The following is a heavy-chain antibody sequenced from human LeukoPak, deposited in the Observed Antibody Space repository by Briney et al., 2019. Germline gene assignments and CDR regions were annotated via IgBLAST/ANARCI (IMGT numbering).Heavy chain of an antibody. Sequence: GGSLRLSCAASGFTFSSYAMHWVRQAPGKGLEWVSGISWNSGSIGYADSVKGRFTISRDNAKNSLYLQMNSLRAEDTALYYCAKDKGCSGGSCYSYYYYGMDVWGQGTTVTVSS. D-gene: IGHD2-15*01. CDR2: ISWNSGSI. V-gene: IGHV3-9*01. J-gene: IGHJ6*02. CDR3: AKDKGCSGGSCYSYYYYGMDV. CDR1: GFTFSSYA.